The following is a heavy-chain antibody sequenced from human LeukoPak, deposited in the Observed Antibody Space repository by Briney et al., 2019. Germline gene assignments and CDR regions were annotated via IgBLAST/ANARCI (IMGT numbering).Heavy chain of an antibody. Sequence: GGSLRLSCAASGFSSCSNDTNWVRQAPGEGLGWDSYISRSGSTIYYADSVKGRFTISRENAKTSLYLQMSSLRAEDTAVYYCVRSLYYYDSSGYDYWGQESLPTV. CDR1: GFSSCSND. CDR2: ISRSGSTI. CDR3: VRSLYYYDSSGYDY. V-gene: IGHV3-48*03. D-gene: IGHD3-22*01. J-gene: IGHJ4*02.